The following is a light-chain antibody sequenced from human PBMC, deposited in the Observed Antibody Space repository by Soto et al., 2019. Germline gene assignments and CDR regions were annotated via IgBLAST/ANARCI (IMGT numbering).Light chain of an antibody. CDR3: QQGRM. CDR1: HSINTF. J-gene: IGKJ1*01. Sequence: EIVLTQSPVTLSLSPGERATLSCRASHSINTFLAWYQQKPGQAPRLLIYDASDRATGIPDRFSGSGSGTDFTLTISSLEPEYFAVYYCQQGRMFGQGTKVEIK. V-gene: IGKV3-11*01. CDR2: DAS.